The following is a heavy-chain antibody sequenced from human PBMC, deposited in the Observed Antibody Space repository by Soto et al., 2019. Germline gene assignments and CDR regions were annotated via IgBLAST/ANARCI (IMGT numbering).Heavy chain of an antibody. D-gene: IGHD6-13*01. V-gene: IGHV4-59*01. Sequence: QVQLQESGPGLVKPSETLSLTCTVSGGSISSYYWSWIRQPPGKGLEWIGYIYYSGSTNYNPSLKSRVTISVDTSKNQFSLKLSSVTAADTAVYYCASVEGGYSSSWSWFDPWGQGTLVTVSS. J-gene: IGHJ5*02. CDR3: ASVEGGYSSSWSWFDP. CDR2: IYYSGST. CDR1: GGSISSYY.